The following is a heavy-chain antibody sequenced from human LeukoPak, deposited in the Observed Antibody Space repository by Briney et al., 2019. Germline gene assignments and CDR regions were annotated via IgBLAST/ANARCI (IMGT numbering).Heavy chain of an antibody. CDR2: ISSSSTHI. V-gene: IGHV3-21*01. CDR1: DFTFSSYT. Sequence: GGSLRLSCAASDFTFSSYTMVWVRQALGKGLEWVSGISSSSTHIYHADSVKGRFTISRDSAKKSLYLQMNSLRAEDTAVYYCARDPSSGWYLKGWFDPWGQGTLVTVSS. J-gene: IGHJ5*02. D-gene: IGHD6-19*01. CDR3: ARDPSSGWYLKGWFDP.